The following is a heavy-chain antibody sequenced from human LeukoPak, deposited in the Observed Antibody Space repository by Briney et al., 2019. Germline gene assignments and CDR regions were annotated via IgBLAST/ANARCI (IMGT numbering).Heavy chain of an antibody. Sequence: GGSLRLSCAASGFTFDDYAMHWVRQAPGKGLEWVSLISWDGGSTYYADSVKGRFTISRDNSKNSLYLQMNSLRAEDTALYYCAKDYYDSSGYLFDYWGQGTLVTVSS. CDR3: AKDYYDSSGYLFDY. CDR1: GFTFDDYA. CDR2: ISWDGGST. V-gene: IGHV3-43D*03. D-gene: IGHD3-22*01. J-gene: IGHJ4*02.